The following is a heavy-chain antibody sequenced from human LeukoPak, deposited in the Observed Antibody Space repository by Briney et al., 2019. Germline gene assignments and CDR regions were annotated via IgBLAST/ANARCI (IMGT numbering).Heavy chain of an antibody. CDR1: GFTFDEYG. Sequence: GGSLRLSCAASGFTFDEYGMSWVRQAPGKGLEWVSSINWDGGSTAYADSVQGRFTISRDNAKNSLHLQRKSLRAEDTALYDCARDSFSGSALDYWGQGTLVTVSS. CDR3: ARDSFSGSALDY. V-gene: IGHV3-20*01. D-gene: IGHD1-26*01. J-gene: IGHJ4*02. CDR2: INWDGGST.